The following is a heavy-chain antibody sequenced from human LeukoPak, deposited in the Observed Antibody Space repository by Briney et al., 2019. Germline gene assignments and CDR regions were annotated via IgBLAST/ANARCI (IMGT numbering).Heavy chain of an antibody. V-gene: IGHV3-30*04. D-gene: IGHD6-19*01. CDR1: GFIFSSYA. J-gene: IGHJ4*02. Sequence: PARSLRLSCAASGFIFSSYAMHWVRQAPGKGLEWVAVITNDGRNKYYADSVKGQFTISRDNFKNTLYLEMNSLRAEDTAVYYCARPPSSSGWSAFDYWGQGTLVTVSS. CDR3: ARPPSSSGWSAFDY. CDR2: ITNDGRNK.